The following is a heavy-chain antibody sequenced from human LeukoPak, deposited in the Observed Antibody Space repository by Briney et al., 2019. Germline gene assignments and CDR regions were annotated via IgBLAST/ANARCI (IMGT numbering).Heavy chain of an antibody. Sequence: SETLSLTCTVSGGSISSGGYYWSWIRQPPGKGLEWIGYIYHSGSTYYNPSLKSRVTISVDRSKNQFSLKLSSVTAADTAVYYCARVPVGQHGVKAAIAFFDYWGQGTLVTVSS. CDR3: ARVPVGQHGVKAAIAFFDY. V-gene: IGHV4-30-2*01. CDR2: IYHSGST. J-gene: IGHJ4*02. CDR1: GGSISSGGYY. D-gene: IGHD2-2*02.